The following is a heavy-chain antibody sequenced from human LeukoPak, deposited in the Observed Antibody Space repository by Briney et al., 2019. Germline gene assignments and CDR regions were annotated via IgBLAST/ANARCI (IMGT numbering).Heavy chain of an antibody. Sequence: SETLSLTCTVSGGSISNKYWSWIRQPPGKGLEWIGYIYYSGSTNYNPSLKSRATISVDTSKNQFSLRLSSVTAADTAVYYCARVTGYMTEDYFDYWGQGTLITVSS. V-gene: IGHV4-59*01. CDR2: IYYSGST. CDR3: ARVTGYMTEDYFDY. J-gene: IGHJ4*02. D-gene: IGHD6-13*01. CDR1: GGSISNKY.